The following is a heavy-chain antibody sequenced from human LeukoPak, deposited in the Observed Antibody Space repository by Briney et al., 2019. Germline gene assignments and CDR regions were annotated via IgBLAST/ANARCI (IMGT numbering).Heavy chain of an antibody. CDR1: GFTFSSYA. CDR2: VNSNGVST. J-gene: IGHJ4*02. CDR3: VKDRDRNLARVNFDY. V-gene: IGHV3-64D*06. Sequence: GGSLRLSCSASGFTFSSYALHWVRQAPGWGLEYVSGVNSNGVSTNYADSVKGRITISRDNSNNTLHLQMSSLRGEDTAVYYCVKDRDRNLARVNFDYWGQGTLVTVSS. D-gene: IGHD5-24*01.